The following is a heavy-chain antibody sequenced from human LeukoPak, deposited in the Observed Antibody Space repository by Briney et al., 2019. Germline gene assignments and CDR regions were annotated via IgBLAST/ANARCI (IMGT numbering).Heavy chain of an antibody. V-gene: IGHV4-59*01. J-gene: IGHJ3*02. CDR3: ARGLTRDAFDI. CDR2: IYYSGGT. CDR1: GGSISSYY. Sequence: SETLSLTCTVSGGSISSYYWSWIRQPPGKGLEWIGYIYYSGGTNYNPSLKSRVIISVDTSKNQFSLKLSSVTAADTAVYYCARGLTRDAFDIWGQGTMVTVSS.